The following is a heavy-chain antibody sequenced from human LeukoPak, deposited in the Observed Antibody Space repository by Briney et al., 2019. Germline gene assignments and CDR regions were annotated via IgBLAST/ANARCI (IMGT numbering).Heavy chain of an antibody. V-gene: IGHV4-59*01. CDR2: VYYSGRT. CDR1: GGSISTYY. D-gene: IGHD5-24*01. J-gene: IGHJ4*02. Sequence: SETLSLTCTVSGGSISTYYWNWIRQPPGKGLEWIGYVYYSGRTNYNPSLKSRVTISIDTSKNQFSLKLSSVTAADTAVYYCARGGLETEDLDYWGQGTLVTVSS. CDR3: ARGGLETEDLDY.